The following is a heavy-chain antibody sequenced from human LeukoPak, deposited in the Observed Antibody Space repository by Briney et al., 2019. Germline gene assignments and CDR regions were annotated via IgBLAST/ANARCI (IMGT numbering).Heavy chain of an antibody. CDR3: ARVPTVTIGFLRP. CDR1: GFTFSSYS. J-gene: IGHJ5*02. CDR2: ISSSSSYI. V-gene: IGHV3-21*01. Sequence: GGSLRLSCAASGFTFSSYSMNWVRQAPGKGLEWVSSISSSSSYIYYADSVKGRFTISRDNAKNSLYLQMNSLRAEDTAVYYCARVPTVTIGFLRPRGPGTLVTVSS. D-gene: IGHD4-11*01.